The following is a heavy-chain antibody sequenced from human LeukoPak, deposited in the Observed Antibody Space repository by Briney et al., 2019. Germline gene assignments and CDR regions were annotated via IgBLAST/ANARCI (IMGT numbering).Heavy chain of an antibody. CDR3: ASGDEAGYSSGWYAY. J-gene: IGHJ4*02. V-gene: IGHV1-18*01. CDR2: ISAYNGNT. D-gene: IGHD6-19*01. CDR1: GYTFTSYG. Sequence: ASVKVSCKASGYTFTSYGISWVRQAPGQGLEWMGWISAYNGNTNYAQKLQGRVTMTTDTSTRTAYMDLRSLRSDDTAVYYCASGDEAGYSSGWYAYWGQGTLVTVSS.